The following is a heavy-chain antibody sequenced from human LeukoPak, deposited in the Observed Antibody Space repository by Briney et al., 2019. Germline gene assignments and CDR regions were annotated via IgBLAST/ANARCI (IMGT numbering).Heavy chain of an antibody. CDR3: ARGGCSSTSCYPPYYMDV. D-gene: IGHD2-2*01. CDR2: IKQDGSEK. Sequence: PGGSLRLSCAASGFTFSRYWMSWVRQAPGKGLEWVANIKQDGSEKYYVDSVKGRFTISRDNAKNSLYLQMNSLRAEDTAVYYCARGGCSSTSCYPPYYMDVWGKGTTVTVSS. J-gene: IGHJ6*03. CDR1: GFTFSRYW. V-gene: IGHV3-7*01.